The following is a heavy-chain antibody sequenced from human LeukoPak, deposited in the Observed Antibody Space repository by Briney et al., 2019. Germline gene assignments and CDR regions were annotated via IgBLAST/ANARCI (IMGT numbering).Heavy chain of an antibody. D-gene: IGHD5-12*01. CDR2: IWYDGSNK. CDR3: ASDQGSGYDFAFDY. J-gene: IGHJ4*02. V-gene: IGHV3-33*01. Sequence: GRSLRLSCAASGLTFSSYGMHCVRQAPGKGLEWVAVIWYDGSNKYYADSVKGRFTISRDNSKNTLYLQMNSLRAEDTAVYYCASDQGSGYDFAFDYWGQGTLVTVSS. CDR1: GLTFSSYG.